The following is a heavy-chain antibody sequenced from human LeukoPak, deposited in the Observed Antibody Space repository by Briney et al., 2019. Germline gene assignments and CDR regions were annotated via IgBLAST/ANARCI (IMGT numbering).Heavy chain of an antibody. D-gene: IGHD6-13*01. CDR3: VKVPGYSSSWYSGLDY. Sequence: PGGSLRLSCAASGFSFSDYAMTWVRQAPGKGLEWVSAITGSAISTYYADSVKGRFTISRDNSSNTLYLQMSSLRADDTAVYYCVKVPGYSSSWYSGLDYWGQGTLVTVSS. CDR2: ITGSAIST. J-gene: IGHJ4*02. V-gene: IGHV3-23*01. CDR1: GFSFSDYA.